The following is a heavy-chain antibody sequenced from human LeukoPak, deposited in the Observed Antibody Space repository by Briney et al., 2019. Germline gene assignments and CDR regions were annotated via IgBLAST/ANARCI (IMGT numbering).Heavy chain of an antibody. V-gene: IGHV4-39*01. CDR3: ARHGNWEPFDY. J-gene: IGHJ4*02. CDR1: GASISSSDYY. CDR2: VYYSGST. D-gene: IGHD1-1*01. Sequence: PSETLSLTCVLPGASISSSDYYWAWIRQPPGKGLEWIGTVYYSGSTYYNPSLKSRLTISVDTSNNSISLKVTSLTAADTAVYYCARHGNWEPFDYWGQGSLVTVSS.